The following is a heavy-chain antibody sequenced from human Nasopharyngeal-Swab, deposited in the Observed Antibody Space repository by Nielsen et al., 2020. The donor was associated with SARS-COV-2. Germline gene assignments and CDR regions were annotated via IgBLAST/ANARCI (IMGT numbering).Heavy chain of an antibody. CDR3: AKVADTYYYDSSYFDY. J-gene: IGHJ4*02. D-gene: IGHD3-22*01. CDR1: EFTFSSYA. V-gene: IGHV3-23*01. Sequence: GESLKISCAASEFTFSSYAMSWVRQAPGKGLEWFSAISGSGGSTYYADSVKGRFTISRDNSKNTLYLQMNSLRAEDTAVYYCAKVADTYYYDSSYFDYWGQGTLVTVSS. CDR2: ISGSGGST.